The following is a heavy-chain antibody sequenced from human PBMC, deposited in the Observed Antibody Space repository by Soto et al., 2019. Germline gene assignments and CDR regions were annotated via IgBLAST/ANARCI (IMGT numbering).Heavy chain of an antibody. D-gene: IGHD5-18*01. CDR3: AHLTWKQLWPRAPVVY. CDR1: GFSLSTSGVG. J-gene: IGHJ4*02. CDR2: MYWDDDK. V-gene: IGHV2-5*02. Sequence: QITLKESGPTLVKPTQTLTLTCTFSGFSLSTSGVGVGWIRQPPGNALEWLRIMYWDDDKRYSPSLKSRVTITKDTFKNQLVLTMTNMDPVDTATYYCAHLTWKQLWPRAPVVYWGQGAPVTVSS.